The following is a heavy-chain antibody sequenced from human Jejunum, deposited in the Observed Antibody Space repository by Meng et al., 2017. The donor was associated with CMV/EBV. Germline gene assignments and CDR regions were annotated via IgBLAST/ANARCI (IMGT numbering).Heavy chain of an antibody. CDR2: IKAKTDGEPT. D-gene: IGHD3-16*01. Sequence: GQLVDAGGGLGKPGGSLRLSCAASGFTFSDAWMSWVRQAPGKGLEWVGRIKAKTDGEPTDYAAPVKGRFTLSRDDSKNTAYLQMDSLKTDDTAVYYCTRSKVGDFDYWGQGTLVTVSS. CDR3: TRSKVGDFDY. CDR1: GFTFSDAW. V-gene: IGHV3-15*01. J-gene: IGHJ4*02.